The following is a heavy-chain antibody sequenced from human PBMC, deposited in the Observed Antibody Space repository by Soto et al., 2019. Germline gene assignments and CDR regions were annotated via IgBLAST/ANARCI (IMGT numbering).Heavy chain of an antibody. CDR1: GFTFSGYA. V-gene: IGHV3-23*01. D-gene: IGHD3-10*01. J-gene: IGHJ4*02. CDR3: AKFKAGTYEKYHFDY. CDR2: ITDDGVGT. Sequence: EVQLLESGGGLVQPGGSLRLSCAASGFTFSGYAMSWVRQASGKGLEWVAGITDDGVGTYYADSVKGRFSISRDNSKNTLYLQMNGLRAEDTALYYCAKFKAGTYEKYHFDYWGQGTWSPSPQ.